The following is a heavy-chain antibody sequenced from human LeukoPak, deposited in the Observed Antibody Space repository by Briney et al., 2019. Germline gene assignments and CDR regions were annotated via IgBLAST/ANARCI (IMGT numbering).Heavy chain of an antibody. CDR3: ARVGDGYNWSLDY. J-gene: IGHJ4*02. CDR2: INTNTGNP. CDR1: GYTFTSYG. Sequence: ASVKVSCKASGYTFTSYGISWVRQAPGQGLEWMGWINTNTGNPTYAQGFTGRFVFSLDTSVSTAYLQISSLKAEDTAVYYCARVGDGYNWSLDYWGQGTLVTVSS. D-gene: IGHD5-24*01. V-gene: IGHV7-4-1*02.